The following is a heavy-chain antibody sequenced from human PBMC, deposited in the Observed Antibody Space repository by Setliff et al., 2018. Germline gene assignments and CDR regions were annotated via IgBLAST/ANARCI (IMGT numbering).Heavy chain of an antibody. CDR3: ARGGYVKMTYNWFDP. J-gene: IGHJ5*02. V-gene: IGHV4-59*01. CDR2: IYYSGST. D-gene: IGHD2-15*01. CDR1: GGSISSYF. Sequence: LSLTCTVSGGSISSYFWSWIRQPPGKGLEWIGYIYYSGSTSYNPSLKSRATISVDTSRNQFSLKLTSVTAADTAVYYCARGGYVKMTYNWFDPWGQGTLVTVSS.